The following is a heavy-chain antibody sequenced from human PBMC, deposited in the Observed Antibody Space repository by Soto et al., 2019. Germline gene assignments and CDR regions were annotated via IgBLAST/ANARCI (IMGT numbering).Heavy chain of an antibody. D-gene: IGHD3-10*01. V-gene: IGHV1-18*01. Sequence: APLNRSRKAAGYTFTSDLISWLRHAPGQGLEWMGWISAYNGNTNYAQKLQGRVTMTTDTSTSTAYMELRSLRSDDTAVYYCARGGVRGVIRWDYYYYGMDVWGQGTTVTVSS. J-gene: IGHJ6*02. CDR2: ISAYNGNT. CDR1: GYTFTSDL. CDR3: ARGGVRGVIRWDYYYYGMDV.